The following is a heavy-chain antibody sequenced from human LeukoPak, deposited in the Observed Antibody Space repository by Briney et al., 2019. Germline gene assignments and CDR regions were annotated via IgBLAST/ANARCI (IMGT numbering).Heavy chain of an antibody. J-gene: IGHJ4*02. CDR3: ATRGPSIAAAGSDY. CDR1: GFTFSSYA. Sequence: GGSLRLSCAASGFTFSSYAMSWVRQAPGKGREGVSAISGSGGSTYYADSVKGRFTISRDNSKNTLYLQMNSLRAEDTAVYYCATRGPSIAAAGSDYWGQGTLVTVSS. V-gene: IGHV3-23*01. D-gene: IGHD6-13*01. CDR2: ISGSGGST.